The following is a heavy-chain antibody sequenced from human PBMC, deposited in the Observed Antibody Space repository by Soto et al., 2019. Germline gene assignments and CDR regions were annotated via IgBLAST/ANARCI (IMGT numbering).Heavy chain of an antibody. D-gene: IGHD1-7*01. CDR3: ARSLPGTYGAFDL. V-gene: IGHV3-74*01. CDR2: ISGDGSST. CDR1: EFTFRSYW. J-gene: IGHJ3*01. Sequence: EVQLVDSGGGLVQPGGSLRLSCAASEFTFRSYWMHWVRQSPGKGLVWVSRISGDGSSTNYADSVKGRFTISRDNAKNTVYLQIDSLRAEDTAVYYCARSLPGTYGAFDLWGQGKMVTVSS.